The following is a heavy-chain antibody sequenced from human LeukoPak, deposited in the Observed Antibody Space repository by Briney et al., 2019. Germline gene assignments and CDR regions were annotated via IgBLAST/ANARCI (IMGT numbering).Heavy chain of an antibody. CDR1: GFTFSSYG. V-gene: IGHV3-30*02. CDR3: AKAFGVGADIENAFDI. J-gene: IGHJ3*02. CDR2: IRYDGSNK. D-gene: IGHD3-3*01. Sequence: GGSLRLSCAASGFTFSSYGMHWVRQAPGKGLEWVAFIRYDGSNKYYADSVKGRFTISRDNAKNSLYLQMNSLRAEDTALYYCAKAFGVGADIENAFDIWGQGTMVTVSS.